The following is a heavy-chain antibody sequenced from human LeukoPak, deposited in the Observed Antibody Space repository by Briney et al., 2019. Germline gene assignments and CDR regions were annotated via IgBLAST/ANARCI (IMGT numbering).Heavy chain of an antibody. CDR3: ARGSASGIHRTS. V-gene: IGHV1-8*01. D-gene: IGHD3-10*01. CDR2: MNPNSGNT. Sequence: ASVKVSCKASGYTFTGYDINWVRQAIGQGLEWMGWMNPNSGNTGYAQKFQGRVTMTRSTSIGTAYMELSSLKSEDTAVYYCARGSASGIHRTSWGQGTLVTVSS. CDR1: GYTFTGYD. J-gene: IGHJ5*02.